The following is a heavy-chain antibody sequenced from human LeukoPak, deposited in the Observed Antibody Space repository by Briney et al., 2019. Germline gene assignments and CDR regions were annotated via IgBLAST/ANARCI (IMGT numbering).Heavy chain of an antibody. CDR1: GGSITTYY. J-gene: IGHJ6*02. Sequence: KTSETLSLTCTVSGGSITTYYWNWIRQPPGRGLEWIGYFSYSGSTNYNPSLRRRVTISVDTSKNQFSLKLSSVTAADTAVYYCARGAVVNGLDVWGQGTTVTVSS. CDR3: ARGAVVNGLDV. V-gene: IGHV4-59*08. CDR2: FSYSGST. D-gene: IGHD5-18*01.